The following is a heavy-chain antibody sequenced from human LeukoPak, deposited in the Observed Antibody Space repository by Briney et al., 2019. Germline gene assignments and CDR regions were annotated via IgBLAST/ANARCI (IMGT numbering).Heavy chain of an antibody. Sequence: ASVKVSCKASGGTFSSYAINWVRQATGQGLEWMGWMNPNSGNTGYAQKFQGRVTMTRNTSISTAYMELSSLRSEDTAVYYCARWGSGSYYNWLNYYYYYMDVWGKGTTVTISS. CDR1: GGTFSSYA. J-gene: IGHJ6*03. CDR2: MNPNSGNT. V-gene: IGHV1-8*02. D-gene: IGHD3-10*01. CDR3: ARWGSGSYYNWLNYYYYYMDV.